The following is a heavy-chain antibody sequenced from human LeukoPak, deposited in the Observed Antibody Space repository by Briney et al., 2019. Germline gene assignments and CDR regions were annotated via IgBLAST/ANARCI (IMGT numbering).Heavy chain of an antibody. CDR1: GFTFSSYW. CDR3: ASRITMIVENPDAFDI. CDR2: IKQDGSEK. Sequence: GGSLRLSCAASGFTFSSYWMSWVRQAPGKGLEWVANIKQDGSEKYYVDSVKGRFTISRDNAKSSLYLQMNSLRAEDTAVYYCASRITMIVENPDAFDIWGQGTMVTVSS. D-gene: IGHD3-22*01. V-gene: IGHV3-7*01. J-gene: IGHJ3*02.